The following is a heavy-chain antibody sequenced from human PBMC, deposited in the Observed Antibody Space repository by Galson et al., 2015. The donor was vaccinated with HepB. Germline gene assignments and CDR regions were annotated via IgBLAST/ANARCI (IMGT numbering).Heavy chain of an antibody. CDR2: IKQDGGEK. CDR3: AKRLGDS. Sequence: SLRLSCAASGFTFSSYWMSWFRQAPGKGPEWVANIKQDGGEKHYVGSVKGRFTISRDNAENSVYLQMNSLSAEDTAVYYCAKRLGDSWGQGTLVTVSS. J-gene: IGHJ4*02. CDR1: GFTFSSYW. V-gene: IGHV3-7*01.